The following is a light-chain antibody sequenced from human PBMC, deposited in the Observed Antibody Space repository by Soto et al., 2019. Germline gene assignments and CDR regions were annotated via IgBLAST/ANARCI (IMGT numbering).Light chain of an antibody. CDR3: RQYNNWPPWT. V-gene: IGKV3-15*01. CDR2: GAS. CDR1: KSVSSN. J-gene: IGKJ2*02. Sequence: EIVMTQSPATLSVSPGERDTLSCRSSKSVSSNFAWYQQKPGQAPRLLIYGASTRATGIPARFSGSGSGTEFTRTISSLQSEDFPVYYSRQYNNWPPWTFGQGTKLEIK.